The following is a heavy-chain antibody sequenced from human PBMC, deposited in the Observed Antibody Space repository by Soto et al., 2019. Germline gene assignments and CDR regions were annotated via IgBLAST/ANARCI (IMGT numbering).Heavy chain of an antibody. CDR1: GGSISSYY. J-gene: IGHJ3*02. V-gene: IGHV4-59*01. D-gene: IGHD5-18*01. CDR2: IYYSGST. CDR3: ARRYGKNAFDI. Sequence: QVQLQESGPGLVKPSETLSLTCTVSGGSISSYYWSWIRQPPGKGVEWIGYIYYSGSTTYNPSLKSRGTISVDTSKNQFSLKLSSVTAADTAVYYCARRYGKNAFDIWGQGTMVTVSS.